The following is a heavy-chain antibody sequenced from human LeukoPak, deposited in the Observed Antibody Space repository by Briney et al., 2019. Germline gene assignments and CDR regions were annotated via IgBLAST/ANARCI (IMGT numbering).Heavy chain of an antibody. D-gene: IGHD3-22*01. CDR3: ASGGETYYYDSSGYYYFDY. CDR1: GYSISSGFY. CDR2: FYHSGST. J-gene: IGHJ4*02. V-gene: IGHV4-38-2*02. Sequence: PSDTLSLTCTVSGYSISSGFYWGWIRQPPGEGLEWIGTFYHSGSTYYNPSLKSRVTISVDKSKNQFSLKLSSVTAADTAVYYCASGGETYYYDSSGYYYFDYWGQGTLVTVSS.